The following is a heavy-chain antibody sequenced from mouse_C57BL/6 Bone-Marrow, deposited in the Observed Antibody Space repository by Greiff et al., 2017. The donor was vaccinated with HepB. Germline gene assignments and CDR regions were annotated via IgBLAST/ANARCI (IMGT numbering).Heavy chain of an antibody. CDR2: INPNNGGT. Sequence: EVQLQQSGPELVKPGASVKIPCKASGYTFTDYNMDWVKQSHGKSLEWIGDINPNNGGTIYNQKFKGKATLTVDKSSSTAYMELRSLTSEYTAVYYCARCGLWYYAMDYWGQGTSVTVSS. V-gene: IGHV1-18*01. CDR1: GYTFTDYN. J-gene: IGHJ4*01. CDR3: ARCGLWYYAMDY. D-gene: IGHD1-1*02.